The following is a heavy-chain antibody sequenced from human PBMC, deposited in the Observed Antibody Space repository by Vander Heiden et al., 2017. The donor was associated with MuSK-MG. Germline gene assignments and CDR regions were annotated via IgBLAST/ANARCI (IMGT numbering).Heavy chain of an antibody. Sequence: EVRLVESGGGLVKPGGSLRLSCAASGFTFSSYSMNWVRQAPGKGLEWVSFISDSSDYRYYADSVKGRFTISRDNAKNSMYLQMKRLRAEDTAMYYWARERLPQGRFGEVCEHWGQGTLGTVSS. D-gene: IGHD3-10*01. J-gene: IGHJ4*02. CDR1: GFTFSSYS. CDR2: ISDSSDYR. V-gene: IGHV3-21*02. CDR3: ARERLPQGRFGEVCEH.